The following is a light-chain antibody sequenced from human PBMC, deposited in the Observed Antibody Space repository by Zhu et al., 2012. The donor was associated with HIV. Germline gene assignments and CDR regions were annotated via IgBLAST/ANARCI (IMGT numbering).Light chain of an antibody. CDR3: QQYGNSHAPLR. V-gene: IGKV3-20*01. CDR2: GAS. J-gene: IGKJ4*01. CDR1: QSVSSSY. Sequence: EIVLTQSPGTLSLSPGERATLSCRASQSVSSSYLAWYRQKPGQPPRLLIYGASSRATGIPDRFGGSGSGTDFTLTISRLEPEDFAVYYCQQYGNSHAPLRFGGRTEGG.